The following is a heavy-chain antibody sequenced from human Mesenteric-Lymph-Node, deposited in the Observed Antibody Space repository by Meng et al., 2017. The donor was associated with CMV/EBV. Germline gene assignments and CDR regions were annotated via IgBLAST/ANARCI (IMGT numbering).Heavy chain of an antibody. CDR3: ARISRVRGRIDY. CDR2: IYYSGST. D-gene: IGHD3-10*01. CDR1: GGSISSGGYY. J-gene: IGHJ4*02. V-gene: IGHV4-31*03. Sequence: SETLSLTCTVSGGSISSGGYYWSWIRQHPGKGLEWIGYIYYSGSTYHNPSLKSRVTISVDTSKNQFSLKLSSVTAADTAVYYCARISRVRGRIDYWGQGTLVTVSS.